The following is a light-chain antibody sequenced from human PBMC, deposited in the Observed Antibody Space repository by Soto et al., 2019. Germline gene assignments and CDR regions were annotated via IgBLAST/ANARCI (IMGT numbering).Light chain of an antibody. V-gene: IGKV1D-12*01. Sequence: DIQMTQSPSSVSASVGDRVTITCRASQGIHNWLAWYQQKPGKAPKLLISAVSSLQSGVPSRFSGSGFGTDFTLTINSLQPEDFATYYCQQANTFPLTFGPGTKVDIK. J-gene: IGKJ3*01. CDR1: QGIHNW. CDR3: QQANTFPLT. CDR2: AVS.